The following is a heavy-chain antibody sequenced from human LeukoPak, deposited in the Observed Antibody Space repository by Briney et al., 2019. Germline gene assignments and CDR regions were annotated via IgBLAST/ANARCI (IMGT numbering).Heavy chain of an antibody. Sequence: GGSLRLSCAASGFTFSSYWMHWVRQAPGKGLVWVSRINSDGSSTSYADSVKGRFTISRDNAKNTLYLQMNSLRAEDTAVYYCAKDPNYGCLPGYWGPGNPVTVSS. CDR2: INSDGSST. J-gene: IGHJ4*01. V-gene: IGHV3-74*01. D-gene: IGHD4-17*01. CDR1: GFTFSSYW. CDR3: AKDPNYGCLPGY.